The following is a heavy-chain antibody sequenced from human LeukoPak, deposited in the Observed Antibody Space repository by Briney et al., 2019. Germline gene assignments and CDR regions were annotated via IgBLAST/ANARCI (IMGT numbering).Heavy chain of an antibody. CDR1: GFTVSSNY. CDR3: ARSWPGDGYPWYFDL. J-gene: IGHJ2*01. V-gene: IGHV3-53*01. Sequence: PGGSLRLSCAASGFTVSSNYMSWVRQAPGKGLEWVSVIYNGGDTYYADSVKGRFTISRDNSKNTLYLQMNSLRAEDTAVYYCARSWPGDGYPWYFDLWGRGTMVTVSS. D-gene: IGHD5-24*01. CDR2: IYNGGDT.